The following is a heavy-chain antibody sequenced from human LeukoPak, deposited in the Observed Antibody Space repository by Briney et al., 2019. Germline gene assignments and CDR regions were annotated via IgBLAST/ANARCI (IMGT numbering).Heavy chain of an antibody. CDR2: ISSSSSTI. CDR1: GFTFSSYS. CDR3: ARYLGYGDYGSIDY. V-gene: IGHV3-48*01. Sequence: GGSLRLSCAASGFTFSSYSMNWVRQAPGKGLEWVSYISSSSSTIYYADSVKGRFTISRDNAKNSLYLQMNSLRAEDTAVYYCARYLGYGDYGSIDYWGQGTLVTVSS. J-gene: IGHJ4*02. D-gene: IGHD4-17*01.